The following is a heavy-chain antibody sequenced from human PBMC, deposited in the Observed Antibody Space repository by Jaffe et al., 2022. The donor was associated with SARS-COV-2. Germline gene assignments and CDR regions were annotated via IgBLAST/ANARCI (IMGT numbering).Heavy chain of an antibody. Sequence: QVQLVESGGGVVQPGRSLRLSCAASGFTFSSYGMHWVRQAPGKGLEWVAVIWYDGSNKYYADSVKGRFTISRDNSKNTLYLQMNSLRAEDTAVYYCARDRSVSGVVGYFDYWGQGTLVTVSS. CDR2: IWYDGSNK. CDR3: ARDRSVSGVVGYFDY. J-gene: IGHJ4*02. V-gene: IGHV3-33*01. CDR1: GFTFSSYG. D-gene: IGHD3-16*01.